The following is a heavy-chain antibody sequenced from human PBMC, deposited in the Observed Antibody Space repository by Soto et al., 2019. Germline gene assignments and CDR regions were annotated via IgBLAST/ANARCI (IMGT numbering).Heavy chain of an antibody. D-gene: IGHD1-7*01. CDR1: GGTFSSYA. CDR2: IIPIFGTA. Sequence: QVQLVQSGAEVKKPGSSVKVSCKASGGTFSSYAISWVRQAPGQGLEWMGGIIPIFGTANYAQKFQGRVTITADESTSTAYMELSSLRSEDTAVYYCARFHWNYVEYGMDVWGQGTTVTVSS. V-gene: IGHV1-69*01. CDR3: ARFHWNYVEYGMDV. J-gene: IGHJ6*02.